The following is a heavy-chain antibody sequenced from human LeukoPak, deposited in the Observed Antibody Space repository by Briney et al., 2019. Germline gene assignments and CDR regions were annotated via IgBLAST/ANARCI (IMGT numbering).Heavy chain of an antibody. V-gene: IGHV3-23*01. CDR2: ISGSGYYT. D-gene: IGHD3-16*01. CDR3: AKDGSWGDYYFYFYMDV. J-gene: IGHJ6*03. CDR1: GSGFTFGNFA. Sequence: GSLRLSCEVSGSGFTFGNFAMSWVRQAPGKGLEWVSGISGSGYYTYYADSVKGRFTISRDNSKNTLYIQMNSLRAEDTAVYYCAKDGSWGDYYFYFYMDVWGKGTTVTVSS.